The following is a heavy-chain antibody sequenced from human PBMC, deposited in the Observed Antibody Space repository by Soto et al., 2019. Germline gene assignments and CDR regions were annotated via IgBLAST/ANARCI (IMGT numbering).Heavy chain of an antibody. D-gene: IGHD6-13*01. CDR3: ARDYRIAAAGLDAFDI. V-gene: IGHV1-18*01. CDR2: ISAYNGNT. Sequence: ASVKVSCKAPGYTFTSYGISWVRQAPGQGLEWMGWISAYNGNTNYAQKLQGRVTMTTDTSTSTAYMELRSLRSDDTAVYYCARDYRIAAAGLDAFDIWGQGTMVTVSS. CDR1: GYTFTSYG. J-gene: IGHJ3*02.